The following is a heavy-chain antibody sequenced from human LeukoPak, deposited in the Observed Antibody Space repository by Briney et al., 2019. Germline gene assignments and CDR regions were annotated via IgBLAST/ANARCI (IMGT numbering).Heavy chain of an antibody. Sequence: GASVQVSCKASGYAFTNYYIHWVRQAPGQGLEWMGMLDPRSGTATYAQKFKGRVTMTRDTSTATAYMEQTSLTSDDTAVFFCARVREAVAGRGLDYWGQGTLITVSS. CDR2: LDPRSGTA. J-gene: IGHJ4*02. V-gene: IGHV1-46*01. CDR3: ARVREAVAGRGLDY. CDR1: GYAFTNYY. D-gene: IGHD6-19*01.